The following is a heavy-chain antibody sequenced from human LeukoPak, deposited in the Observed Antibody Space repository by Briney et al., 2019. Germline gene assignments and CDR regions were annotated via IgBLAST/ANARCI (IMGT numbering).Heavy chain of an antibody. D-gene: IGHD3-3*01. Sequence: SETLSLTCTVSGGSISSSSYYWGWIRQPPGKGLEWIGSIYYSGSTYYNPSLKSRVTISVDTSKNQFSLKLSSVTAADTAVYYSARHLLVAENYDFWSGYDSAAAYYFDYWGQGTLVTVSS. CDR3: ARHLLVAENYDFWSGYDSAAAYYFDY. V-gene: IGHV4-39*01. CDR2: IYYSGST. CDR1: GGSISSSSYY. J-gene: IGHJ4*02.